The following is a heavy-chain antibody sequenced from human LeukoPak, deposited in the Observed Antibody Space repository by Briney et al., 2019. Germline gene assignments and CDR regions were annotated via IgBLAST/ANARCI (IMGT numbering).Heavy chain of an antibody. CDR2: IKSKTDGGTT. D-gene: IGHD3-3*01. CDR3: TTGMRFWSGNDY. Sequence: GGSLRLSCAASGFTFSNAWMSWVHQAPGKGLEWVGRIKSKTDGGTTDYAAPVKGRFTISRDDSKNTLYLQMNSLKTEDTAVYYCTTGMRFWSGNDYWGQGTLVTVSS. V-gene: IGHV3-15*01. J-gene: IGHJ4*02. CDR1: GFTFSNAW.